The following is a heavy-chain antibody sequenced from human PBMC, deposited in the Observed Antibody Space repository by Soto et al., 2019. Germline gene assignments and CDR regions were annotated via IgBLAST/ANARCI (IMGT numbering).Heavy chain of an antibody. CDR3: AMVDNYVTPTPQDV. CDR2: SSPYTGDT. D-gene: IGHD3-16*01. CDR1: GYIFVNYG. J-gene: IGHJ6*02. Sequence: QVQLVQSGGEMKKPGASVRVSCKASGYIFVNYGIAWVRQGPGQGLEWMGWSSPYTGDTHCVSKVQGRLTMTTATSTRTASMDLGRPTSDDTAVYYCAMVDNYVTPTPQDVWGQGTTVTVSS. V-gene: IGHV1-18*01.